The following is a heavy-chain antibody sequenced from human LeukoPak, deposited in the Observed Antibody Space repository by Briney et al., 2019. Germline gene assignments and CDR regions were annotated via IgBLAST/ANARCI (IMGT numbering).Heavy chain of an antibody. CDR2: IIPIFGTA. CDR1: GGTFSSYA. Sequence: SVKLSCKASGGTFSSYAISWVRQAPGQGLEWMGRIIPIFGTANYAQKFQGRVTITTDESTSTAYMELSSLRSEDTAVYYCARDLSYLGYPSFDYWGPGTLVSVSS. V-gene: IGHV1-69*05. D-gene: IGHD2/OR15-2a*01. CDR3: ARDLSYLGYPSFDY. J-gene: IGHJ4*02.